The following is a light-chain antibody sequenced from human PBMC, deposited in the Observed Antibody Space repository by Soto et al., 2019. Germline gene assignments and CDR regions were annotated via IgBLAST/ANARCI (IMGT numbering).Light chain of an antibody. CDR3: QQYGNNPS. J-gene: IGKJ3*01. CDR1: QDITNY. V-gene: IGKV1-33*01. CDR2: DAS. Sequence: DIQMTQSPSSLSASVGDRVTITCQASQDITNYLNWYQQKPGKAPKLLIYDASNLEVGVPSRFSGSGSGTDFTFTISSLQPEDIGTYHCQQYGNNPSLGPGTKVDIK.